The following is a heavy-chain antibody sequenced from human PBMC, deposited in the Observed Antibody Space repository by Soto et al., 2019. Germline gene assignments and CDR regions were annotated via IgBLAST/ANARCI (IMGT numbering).Heavy chain of an antibody. CDR3: ARDHSYCSGGRCYSGWFDP. V-gene: IGHV3-11*06. D-gene: IGHD2-15*01. CDR2: ISGSSSYT. Sequence: QVQLVESGGDVVKPGGSLRLSCTASGFTFSDSYMSWSRQAPGKGLEWVSYISGSSSYTDYAESVKGRFTVSRDNAKKSMYLYMNSLRAEDTAVYYCARDHSYCSGGRCYSGWFDPWGQGTLVTVSS. CDR1: GFTFSDSY. J-gene: IGHJ5*02.